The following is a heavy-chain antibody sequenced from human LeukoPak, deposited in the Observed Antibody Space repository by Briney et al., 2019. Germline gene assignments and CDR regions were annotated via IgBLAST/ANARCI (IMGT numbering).Heavy chain of an antibody. CDR1: GDSISSGAYS. Sequence: PSQTLSLTCVVSGDSISSGAYSWSWILQPPGKGLEWIGYIFHTGSTFYNPSLKSRVTISVDNSKNQFSLRLSSVTAADTAVYYCARELWFANAPGSWLDPWGQGTLVIVSS. V-gene: IGHV4-30-2*01. D-gene: IGHD3-10*01. J-gene: IGHJ5*02. CDR2: IFHTGST. CDR3: ARELWFANAPGSWLDP.